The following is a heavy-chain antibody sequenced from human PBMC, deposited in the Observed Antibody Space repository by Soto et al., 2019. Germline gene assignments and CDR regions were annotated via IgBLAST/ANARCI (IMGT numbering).Heavy chain of an antibody. CDR2: TRSRAYGGTT. Sequence: PGGTLRLSCTASAFTPGANTMSWFRQAHGKGLEWVGFTRSRAYGGTTEFAASVNGRFTISRDDSNSIVYLQMSSPKTDDTAVYYCARGMYNAYETSPLFFDYWGRGTLVTVSS. D-gene: IGHD5-12*01. V-gene: IGHV3-49*03. CDR1: AFTPGANT. J-gene: IGHJ4*02. CDR3: ARGMYNAYETSPLFFDY.